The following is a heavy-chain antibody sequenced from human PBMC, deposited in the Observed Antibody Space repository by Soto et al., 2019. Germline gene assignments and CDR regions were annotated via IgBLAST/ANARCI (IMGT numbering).Heavy chain of an antibody. Sequence: PGGSLRLSCAASGFTFSSYAMSWVRQAPGKGLEWVSAISGSGGSTYYADSVKGRFTISRDNSKSTLYLQMNSLRAEDTAVYYCAKEGYRGSYSYPFDYWGQGTLVTVSS. CDR3: AKEGYRGSYSYPFDY. J-gene: IGHJ4*02. V-gene: IGHV3-23*01. D-gene: IGHD1-26*01. CDR1: GFTFSSYA. CDR2: ISGSGGST.